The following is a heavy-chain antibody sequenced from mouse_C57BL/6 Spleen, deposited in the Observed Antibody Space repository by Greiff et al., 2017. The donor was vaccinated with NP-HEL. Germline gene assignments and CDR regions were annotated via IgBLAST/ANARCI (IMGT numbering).Heavy chain of an antibody. Sequence: DVKLQESGAELVRPGASVKLSCTASGFNIKDDYMHWVKQRPEQGLEWIGWIDPENGDTEYASKFQGKATITADTSSNTAYLQLSSLTSEDTAVYYCTRGSSYERYFDVWGTGTTVTVSS. D-gene: IGHD1-1*01. CDR2: IDPENGDT. CDR3: TRGSSYERYFDV. V-gene: IGHV14-4*01. J-gene: IGHJ1*03. CDR1: GFNIKDDY.